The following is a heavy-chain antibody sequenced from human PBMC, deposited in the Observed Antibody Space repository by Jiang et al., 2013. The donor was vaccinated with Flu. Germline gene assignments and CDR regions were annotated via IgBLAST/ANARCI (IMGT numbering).Heavy chain of an antibody. D-gene: IGHD6-6*01. Sequence: KPTQTLTLTCTLSGFAPSSSGVGVGWIRQTPGGALEWLALIYWDGDKRYSPSLKTRVTISEDTYKNQVVLTMTDMNPADTGTYYCAHSSFLW. J-gene: IGHJ2*01. CDR2: IYWDGDK. CDR1: GFAPSSSGVG. V-gene: IGHV2-5*02. CDR3: AHSSFL.